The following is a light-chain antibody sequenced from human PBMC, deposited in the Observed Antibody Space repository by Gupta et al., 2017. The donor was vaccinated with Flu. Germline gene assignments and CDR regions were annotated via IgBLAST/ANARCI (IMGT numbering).Light chain of an antibody. CDR2: SAS. Sequence: GLGHFLAWIQQRPGKAPKSLIHSASTLQSAVSSTFRGSGSGTDFTLILGTLRPAAVATYYCQQYNTFPLTFGGRTKVNIK. J-gene: IGKJ4*01. V-gene: IGKV1-16*01. CDR1: GLGHF. CDR3: QQYNTFPLT.